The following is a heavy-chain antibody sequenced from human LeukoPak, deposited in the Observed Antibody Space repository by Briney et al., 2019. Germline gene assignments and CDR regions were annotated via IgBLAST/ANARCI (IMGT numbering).Heavy chain of an antibody. J-gene: IGHJ4*02. Sequence: GGSLRLSCAASGFMFSSNWMSWVRLAPGKGLEWVANIREDGTETYYVDSVKGRFTISRDNAKNSLYLQMNSLRVEDTAVYYCAKEGRSLQTYWGQGTPVTVSS. CDR1: GFMFSSNW. V-gene: IGHV3-7*03. CDR3: AKEGRSLQTY. D-gene: IGHD5-24*01. CDR2: IREDGTET.